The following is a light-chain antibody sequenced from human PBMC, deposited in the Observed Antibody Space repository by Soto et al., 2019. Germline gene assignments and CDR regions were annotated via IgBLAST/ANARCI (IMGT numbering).Light chain of an antibody. CDR3: QHYNSYSEA. CDR1: QTISSW. J-gene: IGKJ1*01. Sequence: DIQMTQSPSTLSGSVGDRVTITCRASQTISSWLAWYQQKPGKAPKLLIYKGSTLKSGGPPTFSGSGSGTEFTLTISSLQPDDFATYYCQHYNSYSEAFGQGTKVELK. V-gene: IGKV1-5*03. CDR2: KGS.